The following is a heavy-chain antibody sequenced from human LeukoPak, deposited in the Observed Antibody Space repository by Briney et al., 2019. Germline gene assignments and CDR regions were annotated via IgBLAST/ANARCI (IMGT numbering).Heavy chain of an antibody. D-gene: IGHD1-26*01. CDR3: ARDIGQWELALDY. V-gene: IGHV4-4*02. J-gene: IGHJ4*02. Sequence: SGTLSLTCAVSGGSISSSNWWSWVRQPPGKGLEWIGEIYHSGSTNYNPSLKSRVTMSVDTSKNQFSLKLSSVTAADTAVYYCARDIGQWELALDYWGQGTLVTVSS. CDR1: GGSISSSNW. CDR2: IYHSGST.